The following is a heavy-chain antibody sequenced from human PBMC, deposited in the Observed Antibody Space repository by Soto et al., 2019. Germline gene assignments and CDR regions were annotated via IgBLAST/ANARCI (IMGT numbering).Heavy chain of an antibody. Sequence: GGSLRLSCVASGFNLSHPWMTWVRQAAGKGLEWVGRIKSKTDGGTADYAAPVKGRATISRDDSKNTLYLQMNSLKTEDTAVYYCTTSILPRFDYWGQGTLVTVSS. CDR3: TTSILPRFDY. J-gene: IGHJ4*02. CDR1: GFNLSHPW. CDR2: IKSKTDGGTA. V-gene: IGHV3-15*01.